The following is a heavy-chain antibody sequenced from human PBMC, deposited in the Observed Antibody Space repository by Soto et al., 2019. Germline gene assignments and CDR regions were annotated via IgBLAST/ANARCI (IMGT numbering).Heavy chain of an antibody. Sequence: AASVKVSCKASGYTFTDYYMHWVRQAPGQGLEWMGWINPNSGGTSYAQKFQGRVTMTRDTSTSTAYMDLRRLRSDDTAVYYCARGSGSYYTTTFDYWGQGTLVTVSS. D-gene: IGHD1-26*01. V-gene: IGHV1-2*02. J-gene: IGHJ4*02. CDR2: INPNSGGT. CDR1: GYTFTDYY. CDR3: ARGSGSYYTTTFDY.